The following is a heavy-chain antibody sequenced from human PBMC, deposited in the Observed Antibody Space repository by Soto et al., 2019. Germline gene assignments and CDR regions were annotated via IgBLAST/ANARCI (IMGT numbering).Heavy chain of an antibody. CDR3: VQSRCGGDCLQSYSSHSYYGLDV. V-gene: IGHV2-5*02. J-gene: IGHJ6*02. CDR1: GFSFSSIGEG. D-gene: IGHD2-21*02. Sequence: QITLKESGPTLVKPTQTLTLTCTFPGFSFSSIGEGVGWIRQPQGKALEWLALIYWDDDKRYSPSLKSRLTITKDTSKNQVDLTMINMDPVDTATYYCVQSRCGGDCLQSYSSHSYYGLDVWGQGTTVTVSS. CDR2: IYWDDDK.